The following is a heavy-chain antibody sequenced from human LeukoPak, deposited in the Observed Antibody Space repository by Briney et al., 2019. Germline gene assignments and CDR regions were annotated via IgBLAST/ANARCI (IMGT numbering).Heavy chain of an antibody. J-gene: IGHJ4*02. CDR1: GFTFSSYG. V-gene: IGHV3-30*03. CDR3: ARDLGYFDY. CDR2: ISYDGSNK. D-gene: IGHD7-27*01. Sequence: GGSLRLSCAASGFTFSSYGMHWVRQAPGKGLEWVAVISYDGSNKYYADSVKGRFTISRDNSKNTLYLQMNSLRAEDTAVYYCARDLGYFDYWGQGPLVTVSS.